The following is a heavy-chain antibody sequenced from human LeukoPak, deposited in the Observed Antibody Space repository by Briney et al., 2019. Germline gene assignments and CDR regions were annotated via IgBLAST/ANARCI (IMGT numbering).Heavy chain of an antibody. CDR3: ARASRDTYYYDSSGYFLLDY. Sequence: ASVKVSCRASGGTFSSYAISWVRQAPGQGLEWMGGIIPIFGTANYAQKFQGRVTITADESTSTAYMELSSLRSEDTAVYYCARASRDTYYYDSSGYFLLDYWGQGTLVTVSS. CDR2: IIPIFGTA. V-gene: IGHV1-69*13. CDR1: GGTFSSYA. D-gene: IGHD3-22*01. J-gene: IGHJ4*02.